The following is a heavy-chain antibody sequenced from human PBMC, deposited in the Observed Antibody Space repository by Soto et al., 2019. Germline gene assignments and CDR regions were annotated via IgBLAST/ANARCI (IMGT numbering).Heavy chain of an antibody. D-gene: IGHD3-9*01. CDR3: ARGYYDILTGPPRWYFDL. CDR1: GFPFSNYA. CDR2: ISYDGSNK. V-gene: IGHV3-30-3*01. Sequence: QVQLVESGGGVVQPGRSLRLSCAASGFPFSNYAMNWVRQAPGKRLQWVAVISYDGSNKYYADSVKGRFTISRDNSKNTLYLQMNSLRAEDTAVYYCARGYYDILTGPPRWYFDLWGRGTLVTVSS. J-gene: IGHJ2*01.